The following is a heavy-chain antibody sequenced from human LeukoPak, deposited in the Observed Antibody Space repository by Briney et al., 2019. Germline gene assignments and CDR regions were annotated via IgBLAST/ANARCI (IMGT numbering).Heavy chain of an antibody. D-gene: IGHD1-14*01. V-gene: IGHV3-23*01. Sequence: GGSLRLSCAASGFTFSSYAMGWVRQAPGRGLEWVSSISESGSDSYYADSVKGRFTISRDNAKNTLSLEMNSLGDEDTAVYYCSRDFNGRNDFWGQGTLVTVSS. CDR3: SRDFNGRNDF. CDR1: GFTFSSYA. J-gene: IGHJ4*02. CDR2: ISESGSDS.